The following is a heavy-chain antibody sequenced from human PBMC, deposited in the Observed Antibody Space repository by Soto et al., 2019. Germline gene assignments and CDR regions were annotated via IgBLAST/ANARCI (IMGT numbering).Heavy chain of an antibody. CDR2: IDPSDSYT. J-gene: IGHJ4*02. CDR3: ARIPQGEQWLVLDDY. D-gene: IGHD6-19*01. Sequence: VESLKISCKGSGYSFTSYWISWVRQMPGKGLEWMGRIDPSDSYTNYSPSFQGHVTISADKSISTAYLQWSSLKASDTAMYYCARIPQGEQWLVLDDYWGQGTLVTVSS. CDR1: GYSFTSYW. V-gene: IGHV5-10-1*01.